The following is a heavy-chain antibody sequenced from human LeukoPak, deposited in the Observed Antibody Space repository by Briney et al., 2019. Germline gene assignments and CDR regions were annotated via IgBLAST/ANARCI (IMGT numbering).Heavy chain of an antibody. CDR1: GFTFSTYA. CDR2: IDSVRNT. Sequence: GGSLRLTCAASGFTFSTYAMTWVRQSPGKGLEWLSTIDSVRNTHYADSVKGRFTISRDNSKNTVHLQMNSLRAEDTAVYYCAKRLSASDWFEVDYGGQGTLVIVSS. D-gene: IGHD3-9*01. CDR3: AKRLSASDWFEVDY. J-gene: IGHJ4*02. V-gene: IGHV3-23*01.